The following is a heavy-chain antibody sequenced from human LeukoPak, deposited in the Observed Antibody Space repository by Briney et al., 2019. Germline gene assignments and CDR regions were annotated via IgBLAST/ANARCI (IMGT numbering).Heavy chain of an antibody. Sequence: KSSETLSLTCTVSGGSISSYYWSWIRQPPGKGLEWIGYIYYSGSTNYNPSLKSRVTISVDTSKNQFSLKLSSVTAADTAVYYCARENYDSSGYYSDYWGQGTLVTVSS. J-gene: IGHJ4*02. CDR1: GGSISSYY. CDR2: IYYSGST. D-gene: IGHD3-22*01. V-gene: IGHV4-59*01. CDR3: ARENYDSSGYYSDY.